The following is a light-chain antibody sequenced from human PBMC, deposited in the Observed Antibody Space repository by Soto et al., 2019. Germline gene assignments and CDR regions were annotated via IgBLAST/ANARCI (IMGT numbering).Light chain of an antibody. CDR1: SSDIGGYDY. CDR3: SSYAGSNNFV. J-gene: IGLJ1*01. CDR2: EVR. V-gene: IGLV2-14*01. Sequence: QSALTQPASVSGSPGQSITISCTGTSSDIGGYDYVSWYQQRPGKAPKLMIYEVRYRPSGVSNRFSGSKSGNTASLTVSGLRAEDEADYYCSSYAGSNNFVFGSGTKVTVL.